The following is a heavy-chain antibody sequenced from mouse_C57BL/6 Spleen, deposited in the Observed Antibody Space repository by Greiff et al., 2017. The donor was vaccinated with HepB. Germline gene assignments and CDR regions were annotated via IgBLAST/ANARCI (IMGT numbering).Heavy chain of an antibody. J-gene: IGHJ2*01. CDR2: IYPGSGST. Sequence: VQLQQPGAELVKPGASVKMSCKASGYTFTSYWITWVKQRPGQGLEWIGDIYPGSGSTNYNEKFKSKATLTVDTPSSTAYMQLSSLTSEDSAVYYCARCDGTYYFDYWGQGTTLTVAS. CDR1: GYTFTSYW. D-gene: IGHD2-1*01. CDR3: ARCDGTYYFDY. V-gene: IGHV1-55*01.